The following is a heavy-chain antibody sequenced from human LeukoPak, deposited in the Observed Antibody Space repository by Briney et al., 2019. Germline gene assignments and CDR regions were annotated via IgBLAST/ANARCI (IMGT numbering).Heavy chain of an antibody. V-gene: IGHV3-74*01. Sequence: PGRSLRLSCAASGFTFSSYWMHWVRKAPGKGLVWVSRINSDGSSTSCAGSVKGRFTISRDNAKNTLYLQMNSLRAEDTAVCYCARDGVIPYFDYWGQGTLVTVSS. CDR2: INSDGSST. J-gene: IGHJ4*02. CDR3: ARDGVIPYFDY. CDR1: GFTFSSYW. D-gene: IGHD3-16*02.